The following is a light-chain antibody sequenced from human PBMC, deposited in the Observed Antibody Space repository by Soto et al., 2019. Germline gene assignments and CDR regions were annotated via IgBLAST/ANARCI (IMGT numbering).Light chain of an antibody. CDR1: QSVSTG. Sequence: ILITPSAPTRTVSPGVRLALSCVASQSVSTGLAWYQHKPGQSPRLLISGATTGATGIPPRFSASGSGTDFTLTVNSLQSEDIAVYYCQQYHNWPVTFGRGTKVDIK. CDR3: QQYHNWPVT. J-gene: IGKJ4*01. CDR2: GAT. V-gene: IGKV3-15*01.